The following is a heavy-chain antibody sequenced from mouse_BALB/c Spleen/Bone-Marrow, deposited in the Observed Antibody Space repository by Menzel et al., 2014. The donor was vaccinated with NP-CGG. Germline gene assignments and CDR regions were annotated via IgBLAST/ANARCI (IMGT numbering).Heavy chain of an antibody. CDR3: TRSDGYYVPHWYFDA. J-gene: IGHJ1*01. CDR2: INPSNGGT. V-gene: IGHV1S81*02. CDR1: GYTFTSYY. Sequence: GAELVKPGASVKLSCKASGYTFTSYYMYWVKQRPGQDLEWIGEINPSNGGTNFNEKFKSKATLTVDKSSSTAYMQLSSLTSEDSAVYYCTRSDGYYVPHWYFDAWGAGTTVTVSS. D-gene: IGHD2-3*01.